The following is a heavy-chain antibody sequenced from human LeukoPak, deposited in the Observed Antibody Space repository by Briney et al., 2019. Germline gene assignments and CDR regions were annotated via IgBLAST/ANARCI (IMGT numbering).Heavy chain of an antibody. CDR1: GGSLSSYY. CDR2: VYNSGST. Sequence: SGTLSLTCIVSGGSLSSYYWSWIRQPPGKTLEWIGYVYNSGSTNYNPSLKSRVTISVDTSKKQVSLKLTSVTAADTAVYYCARQTTRFCSGGTCYSNFAFDMWGQGTMVTVSS. V-gene: IGHV4-59*08. J-gene: IGHJ3*02. CDR3: ARQTTRFCSGGTCYSNFAFDM. D-gene: IGHD2-15*01.